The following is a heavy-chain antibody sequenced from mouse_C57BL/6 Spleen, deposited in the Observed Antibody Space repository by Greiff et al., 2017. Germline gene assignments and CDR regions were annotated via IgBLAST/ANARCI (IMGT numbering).Heavy chain of an antibody. CDR1: GYAFTNYL. V-gene: IGHV1-54*01. Sequence: QVQLQQSGAELVRPGTSVKVSCKASGYAFTNYLIAWVKQRPGQGLAWIGVINPGSGGTNYNEKFKGKSTLTADKSSSTAYMHLSSLTSEDSAVYFCARPLLGTWFAYWGQGTLVTVSA. CDR3: ARPLLGTWFAY. CDR2: INPGSGGT. D-gene: IGHD2-10*01. J-gene: IGHJ3*01.